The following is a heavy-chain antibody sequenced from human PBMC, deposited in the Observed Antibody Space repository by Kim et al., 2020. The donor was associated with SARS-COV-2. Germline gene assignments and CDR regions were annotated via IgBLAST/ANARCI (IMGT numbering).Heavy chain of an antibody. CDR2: ISYDGSNK. Sequence: GGSLRLSCAASGFTFSSYGMHWVRQAPGKGLEWVAVISYDGSNKYYADSVKGRFTISRDNSKNTLYLQMNSLRAEDTAVYYCAKDKFLRFLEWLIDHWG. CDR1: GFTFSSYG. D-gene: IGHD3-3*01. J-gene: IGHJ4*01. V-gene: IGHV3-30*18. CDR3: AKDKFLRFLEWLIDH.